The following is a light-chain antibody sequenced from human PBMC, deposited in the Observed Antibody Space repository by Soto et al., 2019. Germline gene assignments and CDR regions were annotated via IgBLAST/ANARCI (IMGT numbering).Light chain of an antibody. CDR2: GAS. J-gene: IGKJ2*01. Sequence: EIVMTQSPATLSVSPGERATLSCRASQTVSSNLAWYQQKPGQAPRLLIYGASIRATGIPARFSGSGSGTEFTLTISSLESEDFGVYFCQQYNNWRPHYTFGQGTKVDIK. CDR3: QQYNNWRPHYT. CDR1: QTVSSN. V-gene: IGKV3-15*01.